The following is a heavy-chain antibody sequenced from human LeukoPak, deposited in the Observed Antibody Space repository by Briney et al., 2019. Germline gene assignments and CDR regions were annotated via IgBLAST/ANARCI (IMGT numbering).Heavy chain of an antibody. Sequence: SVKVSCKSSGFTFTSSAMQWVRQARGQRLEWIGWIVVGSGNTNYAQKFQERVTITRDMSTSTAYMELSSLRSEDTAVYYCAAQPHDYDYVWGGYRWSDAFDIWGQGTMVTVSS. J-gene: IGHJ3*02. D-gene: IGHD3-16*02. CDR2: IVVGSGNT. CDR1: GFTFTSSA. V-gene: IGHV1-58*02. CDR3: AAQPHDYDYVWGGYRWSDAFDI.